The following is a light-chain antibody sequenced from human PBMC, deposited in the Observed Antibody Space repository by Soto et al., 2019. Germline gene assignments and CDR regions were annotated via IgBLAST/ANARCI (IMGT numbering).Light chain of an antibody. V-gene: IGLV2-23*01. CDR3: RSYAGSSTSCV. Sequence: QSVLTQPASVSGSPGQSITISCTGTSSDAGNYNFVSWYQQHPGKAPKVIIYEDSTRPSGVSNRISGSKSGNTASLTISGLLAEDVAGYYSRSYAGSSTSCVFGGGTKLTVL. J-gene: IGLJ3*02. CDR2: EDS. CDR1: SSDAGNYNF.